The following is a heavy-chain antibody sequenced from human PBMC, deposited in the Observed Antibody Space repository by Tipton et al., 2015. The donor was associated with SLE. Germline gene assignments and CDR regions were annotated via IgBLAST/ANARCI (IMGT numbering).Heavy chain of an antibody. CDR3: ARLVVAARGPAFDI. CDR1: GFTFSSYS. CDR2: ISSSSSYI. J-gene: IGHJ3*02. D-gene: IGHD2-15*01. Sequence: SLRLSCAASGFTFSSYSMNWVRQAPGKGLEWVSSISSSSSYIYYADSVKGRFTISRDNAKNSLYLQMNSLRAEDTAVYYCARLVVAARGPAFDIWGQGTMVTVSS. V-gene: IGHV3-21*03.